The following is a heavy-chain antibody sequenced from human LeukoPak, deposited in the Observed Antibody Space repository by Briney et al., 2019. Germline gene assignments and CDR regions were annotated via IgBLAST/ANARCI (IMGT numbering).Heavy chain of an antibody. CDR3: ARQGARGYSSYWFDP. Sequence: SETLSLTCTVSGGSISTYYWSWIRQPPGKGLGWIGYIYYSGSTNYNPSLKSRVTISVDTSKNQFSLKLDSVTAADTAVYYCARQGARGYSSYWFDPWGQGTLVTVSS. CDR1: GGSISTYY. CDR2: IYYSGST. D-gene: IGHD6-13*01. V-gene: IGHV4-59*08. J-gene: IGHJ5*02.